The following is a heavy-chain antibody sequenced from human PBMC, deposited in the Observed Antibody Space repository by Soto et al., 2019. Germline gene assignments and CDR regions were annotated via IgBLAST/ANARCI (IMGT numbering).Heavy chain of an antibody. D-gene: IGHD3-22*01. CDR2: ISAYNGNT. CDR1: GYTFTSYG. J-gene: IGHJ4*02. V-gene: IGHV1-18*01. Sequence: ASVKVSCKASGYTFTSYGISWVRQAPGQGLEWMGWISAYNGNTNYAQKLQGRVTMTTDTSTSTAYMELRSLRSDDTAVYYCARVTGVVVITERTFDYWGQGTLVTAPQ. CDR3: ARVTGVVVITERTFDY.